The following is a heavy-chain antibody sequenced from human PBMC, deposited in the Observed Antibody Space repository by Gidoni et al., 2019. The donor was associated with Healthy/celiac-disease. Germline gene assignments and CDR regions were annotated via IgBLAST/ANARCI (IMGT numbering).Heavy chain of an antibody. CDR1: GFTFSSYA. V-gene: IGHV3-23*01. CDR2: ISGSGGST. D-gene: IGHD2-15*01. Sequence: EVQLLESGGGLVQPGGSLRLSCAASGFTFSSYAMSWVRLAPGKGLEWVSAISGSGGSTYCADSVKGRFTISRDNSKNTLYLQMNSLRAEDTAVYYCAKVDGPLLGYCSGGSCYFDYWGQGTLVTVSS. J-gene: IGHJ4*02. CDR3: AKVDGPLLGYCSGGSCYFDY.